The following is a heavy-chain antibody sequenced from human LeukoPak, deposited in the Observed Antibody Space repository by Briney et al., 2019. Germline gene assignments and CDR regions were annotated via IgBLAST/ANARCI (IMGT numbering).Heavy chain of an antibody. J-gene: IGHJ4*02. CDR3: ARGPRGTIFGVVTLYYFDY. CDR2: ISYDGSNK. V-gene: IGHV3-30*04. D-gene: IGHD3-3*01. CDR1: GFTFSSYA. Sequence: GGSLRLSCAASGFTFSSYAMHWVRQAPGKGLEWVAVISYDGSNKYYADSVKGRFTISRDNSKNTLYLQMNSLRAEDTAVYYCARGPRGTIFGVVTLYYFDYWGKGTLVTVSS.